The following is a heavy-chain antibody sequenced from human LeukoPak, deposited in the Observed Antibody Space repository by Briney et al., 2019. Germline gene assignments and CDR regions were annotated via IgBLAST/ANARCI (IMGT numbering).Heavy chain of an antibody. D-gene: IGHD1-26*01. J-gene: IGHJ3*02. CDR2: MNPNSGKT. Sequence: ASVKVSCKASGYTFTSYDINRVRQATGQGLEWMGWMNPNSGKTGYAQKFQGRVTITRNTSISTAYMELSSVRYEDTAAYYCARAVGATAFDIWGQGTMVTVSS. CDR3: ARAVGATAFDI. V-gene: IGHV1-8*03. CDR1: GYTFTSYD.